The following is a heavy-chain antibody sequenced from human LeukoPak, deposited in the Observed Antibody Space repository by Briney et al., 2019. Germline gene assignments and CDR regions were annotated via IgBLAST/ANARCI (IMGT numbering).Heavy chain of an antibody. CDR1: GGTFSSYA. D-gene: IGHD4-23*01. J-gene: IGHJ3*02. V-gene: IGHV1-69*06. CDR2: IIPIFGTA. CDR3: ARVRWLNDAFDI. Sequence: SVKVSCKASGGTFSSYAISWVRQAPGQGLEWMGGIIPIFGTANYAQKFQGRVTITADKSTSTAYMELSSLGSEDTAVYYCARVRWLNDAFDIWGQGTMVTVSS.